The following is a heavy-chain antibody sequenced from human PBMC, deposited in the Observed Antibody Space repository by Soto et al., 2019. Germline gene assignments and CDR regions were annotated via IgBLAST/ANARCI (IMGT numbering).Heavy chain of an antibody. CDR3: ARLPRNCKKTSCYYADH. CDR1: GYDFNTTW. J-gene: IGHJ4*02. D-gene: IGHD3-22*01. CDR2: MYPGDSDT. Sequence: GESLKISCRGSGYDFNTTWFGWVRQLPGRGLEWVGIMYPGDSDTRLHPSLQGHVTLSADVTVSTAFLQWRTLKTSDSGMYFCARLPRNCKKTSCYYADHWGQGTSVTVSS. V-gene: IGHV5-51*01.